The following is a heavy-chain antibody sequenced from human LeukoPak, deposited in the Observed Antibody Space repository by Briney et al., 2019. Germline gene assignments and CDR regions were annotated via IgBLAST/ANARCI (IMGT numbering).Heavy chain of an antibody. J-gene: IGHJ5*02. V-gene: IGHV4-31*03. CDR2: IYYSGST. CDR3: ARGIGRIAAAGQNWFDP. Sequence: SETLSRTCTVSGGSISSGGYYWSWIRQHPGKGLEWIGYIYYSGSTYYNPSLKSRVTISVDTSKNQFSLKLSSVTAADTAVYYCARGIGRIAAAGQNWFDPWGQGTLVTVSS. CDR1: GGSISSGGYY. D-gene: IGHD6-13*01.